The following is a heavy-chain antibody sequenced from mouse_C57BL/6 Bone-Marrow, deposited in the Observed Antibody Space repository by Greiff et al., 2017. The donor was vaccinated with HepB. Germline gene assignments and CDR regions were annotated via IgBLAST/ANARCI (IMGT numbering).Heavy chain of an antibody. CDR3: ARSGYDYAMDY. CDR2: IFPSSGNT. CDR1: GYTFTSYG. Sequence: QVQLQQSGAELARPGASVKLSCKASGYTFTSYGISWVKQRTGQGLEWIGEIFPSSGNTYYNEKFKGKATLTSDKSSSTAYMELRSLTSEDSAVYFCARSGYDYAMDYWGQGTSVTVSS. V-gene: IGHV1-81*01. D-gene: IGHD3-2*02. J-gene: IGHJ4*01.